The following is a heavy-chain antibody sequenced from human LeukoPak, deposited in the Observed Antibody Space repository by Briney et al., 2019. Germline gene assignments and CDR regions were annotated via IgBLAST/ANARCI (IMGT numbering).Heavy chain of an antibody. J-gene: IGHJ6*03. CDR1: GGSFSGNY. CDR2: INHSGST. V-gene: IGHV4-34*01. Sequence: SETLSLTCAVYGGSFSGNYWSWIRQPPGKGLEWIGEINHSGSTNYNPSLKSRVTISVDTSKNQFSLKLSSVTAADTAVYYCAGSYHYYMDVWGKGTTVTVSS. CDR3: AGSYHYYMDV.